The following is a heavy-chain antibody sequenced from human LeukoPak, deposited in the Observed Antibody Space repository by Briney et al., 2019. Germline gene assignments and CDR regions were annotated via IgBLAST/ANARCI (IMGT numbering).Heavy chain of an antibody. Sequence: VASVKVSRKASGYTFTSYGISWGRHAPGQGLGWMGWISVYNGNTNYAQKLQGRVTMTTDTSTSTVYMELRSLRSDDTAVYYCARSRVLRDYCGGDCYRIHLDYWGQGTLITVSS. CDR2: ISVYNGNT. J-gene: IGHJ4*02. V-gene: IGHV1-18*01. CDR3: ARSRVLRDYCGGDCYRIHLDY. CDR1: GYTFTSYG. D-gene: IGHD2-21*02.